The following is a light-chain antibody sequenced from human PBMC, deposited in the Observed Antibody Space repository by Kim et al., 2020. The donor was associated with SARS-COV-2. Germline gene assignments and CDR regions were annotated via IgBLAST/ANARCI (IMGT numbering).Light chain of an antibody. V-gene: IGKV1-5*03. J-gene: IGKJ2*01. Sequence: LSASVADRFTITCLSSQSIGNWLAWYQQKPGKAPKLLIYKASTLESGVPLRFSGSGSGTEFTLTISSLQPDDFASYYCQQHSSYSAFGQGTKLEI. CDR1: QSIGNW. CDR3: QQHSSYSA. CDR2: KAS.